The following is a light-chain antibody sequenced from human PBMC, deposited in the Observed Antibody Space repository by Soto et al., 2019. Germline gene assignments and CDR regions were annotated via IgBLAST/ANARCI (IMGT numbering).Light chain of an antibody. CDR1: SSDVGGYNY. V-gene: IGLV2-14*01. Sequence: QSVLTQPASVSGSPGQSITISCTGTSSDVGGYNYVSWYQQHPVKAPKLMIYDVTNRPSGVSDRFSGSKSGNTASLTISGLQAEDEATYYCSTYTSSSTPYVFGTGTKVTVL. CDR2: DVT. J-gene: IGLJ1*01. CDR3: STYTSSSTPYV.